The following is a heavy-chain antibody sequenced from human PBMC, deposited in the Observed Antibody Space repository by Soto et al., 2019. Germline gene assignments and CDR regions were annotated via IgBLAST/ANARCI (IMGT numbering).Heavy chain of an antibody. CDR2: ISSSDST. Sequence: EVQLVESGGGLVKPGGSLRLSCAVSGFTFSTCTMNWVRQAPGKGLAWVSSISSSDSTYYADSVKGRFTISRDNAKNSLYLQMNSLRAEDTAVYYCAREVQPVVRREYDYWGQGTLVTVSS. J-gene: IGHJ4*02. D-gene: IGHD1-1*01. CDR1: GFTFSTCT. V-gene: IGHV3-21*03. CDR3: AREVQPVVRREYDY.